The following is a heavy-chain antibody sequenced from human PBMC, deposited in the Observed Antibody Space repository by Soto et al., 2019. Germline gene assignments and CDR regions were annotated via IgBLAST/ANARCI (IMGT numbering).Heavy chain of an antibody. CDR2: VFYTGRS. J-gene: IGHJ6*04. D-gene: IGHD4-4*01. CDR1: GGHILDPD. Sequence: ALETMYLTCSFSGGHILDPDWSCIRDPPGTGLVWIGYVFYTGRSNYNASLKSRVSISLDTSNYQFSLKLSSVTAADTAVYYCARDGEGRMTTNPYYCNGMDAWGTGTTATLSS. V-gene: IGHV4-59*11. CDR3: ARDGEGRMTTNPYYCNGMDA.